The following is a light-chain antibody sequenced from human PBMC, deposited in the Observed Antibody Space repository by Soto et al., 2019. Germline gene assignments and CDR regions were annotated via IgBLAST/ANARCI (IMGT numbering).Light chain of an antibody. CDR2: DAS. Sequence: EIVLTQSPATLSLSPGERATLSCRASQSVSSYLAWYQQKPGQAPRLLISDASNRATGIPARFSGSGSGTDFTLTVSSLEPEDFAVYYWQQRRDWPLTFGGGTKAEI. V-gene: IGKV3-11*01. J-gene: IGKJ4*01. CDR1: QSVSSY. CDR3: QQRRDWPLT.